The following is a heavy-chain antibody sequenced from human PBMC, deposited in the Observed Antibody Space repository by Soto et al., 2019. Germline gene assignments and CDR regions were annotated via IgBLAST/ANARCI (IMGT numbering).Heavy chain of an antibody. Sequence: QVQLVESGGGVVQPGRSLRLSCAASGFTFGSHSMHWVRQAPGKGLEWVAVIWFDGSNKYYADSVKGGFTISRDNSDNTLYLEMNSLRAEDMAVDYCAIFASWFDSFVVFDIWGLGTMVTVSS. J-gene: IGHJ3*02. CDR1: GFTFGSHS. D-gene: IGHD3-10*01. V-gene: IGHV3-33*01. CDR3: AIFASWFDSFVVFDI. CDR2: IWFDGSNK.